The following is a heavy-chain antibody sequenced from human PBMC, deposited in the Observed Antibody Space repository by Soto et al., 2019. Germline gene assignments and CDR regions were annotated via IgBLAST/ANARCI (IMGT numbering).Heavy chain of an antibody. CDR2: IYWDDEK. J-gene: IGHJ4*02. V-gene: IGHV2-5*02. D-gene: IGHD1-1*01. Sequence: QITLKESGPTLVKPTQTLTLTCTFSGFSLTTSGVGVGWIRQPPGKALEWLALIYWDDEKRYSPSLKSRLSITQDTSKNQVVLTMPNMDPVDSATCFCAHSPLRQLLLYFDSWGQGTLVTVSS. CDR1: GFSLTTSGVG. CDR3: AHSPLRQLLLYFDS.